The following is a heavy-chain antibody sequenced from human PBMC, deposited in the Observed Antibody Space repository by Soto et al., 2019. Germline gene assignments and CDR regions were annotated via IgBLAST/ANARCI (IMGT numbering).Heavy chain of an antibody. CDR1: GFTFSSYS. J-gene: IGHJ5*02. D-gene: IGHD3-9*01. CDR2: ISSSSSTI. Sequence: GGSLRLSCAASGFTFSSYSMNWVRQAPGKGLEWVSYISSSSSTIYYADSVKGRFTISRDNAKNSLYLQMNSLRVEDTAVYYCAREADILNWFDPWGQGTVVTVSS. V-gene: IGHV3-48*01. CDR3: AREADILNWFDP.